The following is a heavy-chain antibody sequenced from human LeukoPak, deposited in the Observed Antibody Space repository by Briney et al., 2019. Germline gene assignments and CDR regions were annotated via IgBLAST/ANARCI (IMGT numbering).Heavy chain of an antibody. D-gene: IGHD3-10*01. V-gene: IGHV1-8*01. CDR1: GGTFSSSA. CDR2: MNPNSGNT. CDR3: ARGFGELLQGDY. J-gene: IGHJ4*02. Sequence: ASVKVSCKASGGTFSSSAINWVRQATGQGLEWMGWMNPNSGNTGYAQKFQGRVTITRNTSISTAYMELSSLRSEDTAVYYCARGFGELLQGDYWGQGTLVTVSS.